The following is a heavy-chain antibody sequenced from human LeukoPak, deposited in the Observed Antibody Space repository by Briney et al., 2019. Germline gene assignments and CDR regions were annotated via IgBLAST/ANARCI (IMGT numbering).Heavy chain of an antibody. CDR1: GYSISSGYY. CDR3: ARDGGLLYYDFWSGYTFDY. Sequence: PSETLSLTCTVSGYSISSGYYWGWIRQPPGKGLEWIGSIYHSGSTNYNPSLKSRVTISVDTSKNQFSLKLSSVTAADTAVYYCARDGGLLYYDFWSGYTFDYWGQGTLVTVSS. CDR2: IYHSGST. J-gene: IGHJ4*02. D-gene: IGHD3-3*01. V-gene: IGHV4-38-2*02.